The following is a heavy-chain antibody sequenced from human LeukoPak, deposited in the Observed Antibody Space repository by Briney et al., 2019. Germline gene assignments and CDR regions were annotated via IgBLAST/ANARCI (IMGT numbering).Heavy chain of an antibody. CDR1: VDSVSRSDSY. J-gene: IGHJ1*01. D-gene: IGHD3-22*01. CDR2: IYHSGRT. CDR3: ARRRYYDGSGYLE. V-gene: IGHV4-39*01. Sequence: PSETLSLTCSVSVDSVSRSDSYWDWIRQPPGKGLEWIGTIYHSGRTYYSPSLKSRVTMSVDPSNNQFSLNLRSVTAADTAVYYCARRRYYDGSGYLEWGQGTLLSVSS.